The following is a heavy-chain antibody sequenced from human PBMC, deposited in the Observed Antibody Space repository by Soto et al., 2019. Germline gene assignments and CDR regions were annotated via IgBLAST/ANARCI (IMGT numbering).Heavy chain of an antibody. V-gene: IGHV4-59*08. Sequence: SETLSLTCTVSGGSISSYYWSWIRQPPGKGLEWIGYIYYSGSTNYNPSLKSRVTISVDTSKNQFSLKLSSVTAADTAVYYCASHGDYYMIYFDYWGQGTLLTVSS. D-gene: IGHD2-21*02. CDR3: ASHGDYYMIYFDY. J-gene: IGHJ4*02. CDR2: IYYSGST. CDR1: GGSISSYY.